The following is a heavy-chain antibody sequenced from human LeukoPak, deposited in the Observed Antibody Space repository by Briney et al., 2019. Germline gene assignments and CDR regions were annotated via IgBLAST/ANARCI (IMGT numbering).Heavy chain of an antibody. D-gene: IGHD1-26*01. V-gene: IGHV3-30*04. Sequence: GGSLRLSCAASGFTFGTYAMHWVRQAPGRGLEWVAVILSDGSIQNSADSVRGRFIISRDNSKNTLFLQMNRLRTEDTAVYYCARGAILGGYNLIDDWGQGTLVTVSS. CDR2: ILSDGSIQ. CDR1: GFTFGTYA. J-gene: IGHJ4*02. CDR3: ARGAILGGYNLIDD.